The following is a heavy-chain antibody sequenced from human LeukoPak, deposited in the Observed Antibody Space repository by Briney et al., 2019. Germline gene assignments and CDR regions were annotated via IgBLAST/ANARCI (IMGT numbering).Heavy chain of an antibody. D-gene: IGHD1-26*01. J-gene: IGHJ4*02. CDR2: IKEDGSEK. CDR1: GFTLSSYW. CDR3: ARARATGEFDC. Sequence: GGSLRLSCAVSGFTLSSYWMSWVRQSPEKGLEWVANIKEDGSEKYYVDSVKGRFTISRDNAKNSLYLQMNGLRAEDTAVYFCARARATGEFDCWGQGTLVTVSS. V-gene: IGHV3-7*01.